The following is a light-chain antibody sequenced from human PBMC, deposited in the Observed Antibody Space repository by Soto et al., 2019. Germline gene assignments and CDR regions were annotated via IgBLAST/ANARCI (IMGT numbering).Light chain of an antibody. V-gene: IGKV3-15*01. J-gene: IGKJ5*01. CDR3: QQYNNWPPIT. Sequence: EIVMTQSPATLSVSPGERATLSCRASQSVSSNLAWYQQKPGQAPRLLIYGASTRATGIPARFSGSASGTAFTLTISSLQSEDFAVYYWQQYNNWPPITFGQGTRLEIK. CDR2: GAS. CDR1: QSVSSN.